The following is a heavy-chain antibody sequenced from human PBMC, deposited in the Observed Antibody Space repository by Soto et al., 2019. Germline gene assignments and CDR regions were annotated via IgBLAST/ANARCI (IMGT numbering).Heavy chain of an antibody. D-gene: IGHD3-22*01. J-gene: IGHJ4*02. CDR2: ISSSGNT. CDR3: ARAPMVLTRSYFDS. CDR1: DGSISNFY. V-gene: IGHV4-59*01. Sequence: LSLTCTVSDGSISNFYWSWIRQPPGKGLEWIGYISSSGNTNYNPSLKSRVSISVDPSQNQFSLNLTSVTAADTAVYYCARAPMVLTRSYFDSWGRGTPVTVSS.